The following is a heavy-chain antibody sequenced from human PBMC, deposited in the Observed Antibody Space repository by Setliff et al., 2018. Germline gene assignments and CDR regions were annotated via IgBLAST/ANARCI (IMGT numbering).Heavy chain of an antibody. Sequence: SETLSLTCTVSGDSISSRRNYWGWFRQPAGEELEWIGQVYTSWSTNYNPSLKSRVTISLDTSKNQFSLKLSSVTAADTAVYYCASRNSDGGPEYFQHWGQGALVTVSS. CDR1: GDSISSRRNY. CDR2: VYTSWST. J-gene: IGHJ1*01. V-gene: IGHV4-61*09. D-gene: IGHD1-26*01. CDR3: ASRNSDGGPEYFQH.